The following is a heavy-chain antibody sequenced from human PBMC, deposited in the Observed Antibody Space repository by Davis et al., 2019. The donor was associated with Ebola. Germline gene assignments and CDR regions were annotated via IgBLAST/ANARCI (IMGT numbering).Heavy chain of an antibody. J-gene: IGHJ6*02. CDR2: IYWDNDK. V-gene: IGHV2-5*02. D-gene: IGHD1-1*01. CDR1: GFSLRTSGVG. CDR3: ARLTTGDYYYYGMDV. Sequence: SGPTLVKPTQTLTLTCTFSGFSLRTSGVGVGWIRQPPGKALEWLALIYWDNDKRYSPSLKSRLTITRDTSKNQVVLTMTNMDPVDTATYYCARLTTGDYYYYGMDVWGQGTTVTVSS.